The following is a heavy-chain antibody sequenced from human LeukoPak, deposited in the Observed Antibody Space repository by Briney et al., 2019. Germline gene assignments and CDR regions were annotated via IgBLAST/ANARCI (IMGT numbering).Heavy chain of an antibody. D-gene: IGHD3-3*01. CDR3: GRVSRASGYYYVEF. CDR2: ISFGSSTI. V-gene: IGHV3-48*04. CDR1: GFTFSTYS. J-gene: IGHJ4*02. Sequence: PGGSLRLSCAASGFTFSTYSVNWVRQAPGKGLEWVSYISFGSSTIYYADSVKGRFTISRDDAQNSLHLQMNSLRADDTAVYYCGRVSRASGYYYVEFWGQGTLVTVSS.